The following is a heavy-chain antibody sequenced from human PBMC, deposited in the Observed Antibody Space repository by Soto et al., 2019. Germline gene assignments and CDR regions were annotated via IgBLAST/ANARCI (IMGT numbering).Heavy chain of an antibody. D-gene: IGHD1-26*01. J-gene: IGHJ6*04. CDR2: IKEDGSVK. CDR1: GFSFSNYW. CDR3: ARDQVGALDV. Sequence: PGGSLRLSCAASGFSFSNYWMAWVRQAPGQGLEWVANIKEDGSVKQYADSVKGRFTISRDNSKNSQYLQMNSLRAEDTAVYYCARDQVGALDVWGKGTTVTVSS. V-gene: IGHV3-7*01.